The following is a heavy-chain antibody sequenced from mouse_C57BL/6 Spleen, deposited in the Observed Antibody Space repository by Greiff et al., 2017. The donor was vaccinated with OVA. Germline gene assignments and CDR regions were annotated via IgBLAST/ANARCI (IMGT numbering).Heavy chain of an antibody. D-gene: IGHD1-1*01. V-gene: IGHV1-80*01. CDR1: GYAFSSYW. Sequence: VKLQQSGAELVKPGASVKISCKASGYAFSSYWMNWVKQRPGKGLEWIGQIYPGDGDTNYNGKFKGKATLTADKSSSTAYMQLSSLTSEDSAVYFCARPGYYGSSSYAMDYWGQGTSVTVSS. J-gene: IGHJ4*01. CDR3: ARPGYYGSSSYAMDY. CDR2: IYPGDGDT.